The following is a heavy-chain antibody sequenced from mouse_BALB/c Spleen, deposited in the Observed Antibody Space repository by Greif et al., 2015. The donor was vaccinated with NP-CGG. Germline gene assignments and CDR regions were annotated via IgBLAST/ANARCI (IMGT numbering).Heavy chain of an antibody. CDR1: GFNIKDTY. V-gene: IGHV14-3*02. Sequence: EVKLVESGAELVKSGASVKLSCTASGFNIKDTYMHWVKQRPEQGLEWIGRIDPANGNTKYDPKFQGKATITAETSSNTAYVQRSSLTSEDTAVYYCARAITTAYWGQGTLVTVSA. CDR2: IDPANGNT. CDR3: ARAITTAY. D-gene: IGHD1-2*01. J-gene: IGHJ3*01.